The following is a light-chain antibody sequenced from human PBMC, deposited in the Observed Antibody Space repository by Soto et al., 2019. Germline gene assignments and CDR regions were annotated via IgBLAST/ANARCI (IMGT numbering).Light chain of an antibody. V-gene: IGLV2-14*03. CDR3: NSYTSSRTYV. CDR1: SSDVGGFNY. Sequence: QSALTQPASVSGSPGQSITISCTGTSSDVGGFNYVSWYQQHPGKAPKLMIYDVTNRPSGVSYRFSGSKSGNTASLTISGLQAEDEAVYYCNSYTSSRTYVLGTGTKVTVL. J-gene: IGLJ1*01. CDR2: DVT.